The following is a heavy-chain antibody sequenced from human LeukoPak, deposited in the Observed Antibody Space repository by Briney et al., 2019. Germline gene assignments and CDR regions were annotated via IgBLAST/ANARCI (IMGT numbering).Heavy chain of an antibody. CDR3: ARDTGYCTNGVCSFDP. D-gene: IGHD2-8*01. J-gene: IGHJ5*02. Sequence: PGGSLRLSCAASGFTFSSYWMHWVRQAPGNGLVWVSRINSDGSSTSYADSVKGRFTISRDNSKNTLYLQMTSLRAEDTAVYYCARDTGYCTNGVCSFDPWGQGTLVSVSS. CDR1: GFTFSSYW. CDR2: INSDGSST. V-gene: IGHV3-74*01.